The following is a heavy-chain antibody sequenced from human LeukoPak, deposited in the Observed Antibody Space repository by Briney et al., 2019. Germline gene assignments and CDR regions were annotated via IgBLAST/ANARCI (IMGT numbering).Heavy chain of an antibody. V-gene: IGHV3-48*02. D-gene: IGHD3-9*01. CDR2: ISRSGSST. CDR1: GFTFSSYS. Sequence: GGSLRLSCAASGFTFSSYSMNWVRQAPGKGLEWGSYISRSGSSTYYADSAEGRFIISRDNAKNSLYLQMNGLRDEDTAVYYCANILPPRGLQKDYYYYYGMDVWGQGTTVTVSS. J-gene: IGHJ6*02. CDR3: ANILPPRGLQKDYYYYYGMDV.